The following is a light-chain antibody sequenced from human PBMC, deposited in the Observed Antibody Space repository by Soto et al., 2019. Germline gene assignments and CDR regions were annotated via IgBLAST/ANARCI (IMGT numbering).Light chain of an antibody. Sequence: DIEMTQSPSTLSASVGDRVTITCRASQNINTLLAWYQQKPGRAPKLLIYDASSLEGGVPSRFSGSGFGTEFTLTISSLQPDDFATYYCQQFHTYYTFGQGTKVDIK. CDR1: QNINTL. J-gene: IGKJ2*01. CDR3: QQFHTYYT. CDR2: DAS. V-gene: IGKV1-5*01.